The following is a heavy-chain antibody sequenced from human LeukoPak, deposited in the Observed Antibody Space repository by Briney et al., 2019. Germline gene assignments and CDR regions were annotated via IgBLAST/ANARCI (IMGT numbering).Heavy chain of an antibody. V-gene: IGHV3-53*01. CDR3: ARVHGDRSFYYYMDV. J-gene: IGHJ6*03. CDR1: GFIVTNSY. CDR2: IYSGGPT. Sequence: PGGSLRLSCAASGFIVTNSYMSWVRQAPGAGLEWVSSIYSGGPTCSANSVKGRFTISTHNSKNTLFLQMNSLRAEDTAVYYCARVHGDRSFYYYMDVWGKGTTVTVSS.